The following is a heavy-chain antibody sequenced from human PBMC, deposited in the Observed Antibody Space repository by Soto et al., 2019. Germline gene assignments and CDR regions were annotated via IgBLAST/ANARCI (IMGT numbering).Heavy chain of an antibody. CDR2: IYYSGST. CDR1: GGSISSSNSY. J-gene: IGHJ4*02. D-gene: IGHD1-26*01. CDR3: ARRGFMGATTIDY. V-gene: IGHV4-39*01. Sequence: SETLSLTCTVSGGSISSSNSYWGWIRQPPGKGLEWIGSIYYSGSTYYNPSLKGRVSISVDTSKNQFSLKLSSVTAADTAVYYCARRGFMGATTIDYWGQGPLVTVSS.